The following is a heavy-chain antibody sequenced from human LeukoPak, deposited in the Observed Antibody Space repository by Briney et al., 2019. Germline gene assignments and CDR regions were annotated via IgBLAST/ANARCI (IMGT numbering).Heavy chain of an antibody. CDR3: AKAGASAQTYYDFWSGYYKEFYFDY. Sequence: TGGSLRLSCAASGFTFSSYAMSWVRQAPGKGLEWVSAISGSGGSTYYADSVKGRFTISRDNSMNTLYLQMNSLRAEDTAVYYCAKAGASAQTYYDFWSGYYKEFYFDYWGQGTLVTVSS. V-gene: IGHV3-23*01. D-gene: IGHD3-3*01. J-gene: IGHJ4*02. CDR2: ISGSGGST. CDR1: GFTFSSYA.